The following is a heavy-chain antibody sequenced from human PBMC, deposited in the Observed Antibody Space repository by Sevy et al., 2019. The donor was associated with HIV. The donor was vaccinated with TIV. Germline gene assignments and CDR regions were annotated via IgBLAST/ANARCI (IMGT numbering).Heavy chain of an antibody. Sequence: GGSLRLSCAASGFTFGSYSMNWVRQAPGKGLEWVSSISSSSSYIYYADSVEGRFTISRDNAKNSLYLQMNSLRAEDTAVYYCARDRLDGYYDGKDVWGQGTTVTVSS. CDR1: GFTFGSYS. CDR2: ISSSSSYI. V-gene: IGHV3-21*04. J-gene: IGHJ6*01. D-gene: IGHD1-1*01. CDR3: ARDRLDGYYDGKDV.